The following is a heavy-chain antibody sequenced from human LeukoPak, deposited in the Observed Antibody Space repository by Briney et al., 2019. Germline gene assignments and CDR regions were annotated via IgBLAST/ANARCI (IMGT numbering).Heavy chain of an antibody. CDR3: ARDPGGEANDY. D-gene: IGHD2-21*01. Sequence: GASVKVSCTASGYTFTGYYMHWVRQAPGQGLEWMGRINPNSGGTNYAQKFQGRVTMTRDTTISTAYMELSRLRSDDTAVYYCARDPGGEANDYWGQGTLVTVSS. CDR1: GYTFTGYY. V-gene: IGHV1-2*06. CDR2: INPNSGGT. J-gene: IGHJ4*02.